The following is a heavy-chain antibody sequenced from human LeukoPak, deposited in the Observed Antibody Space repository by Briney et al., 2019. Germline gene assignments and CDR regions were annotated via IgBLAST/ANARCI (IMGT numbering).Heavy chain of an antibody. CDR2: IITNFGTT. D-gene: IGHD3-3*01. CDR3: ARPRTYYDFWRGYPPFDY. V-gene: IGHV1-69*06. J-gene: IGHJ4*02. CDR1: GGTFSNYA. Sequence: ASVKVSCKASGGTFSNYAISWVRQAPGQGLEWMGGIITNFGTTNYAQKYQGRVTITADKSTSTVYMELGSLRSEDTAVYYCARPRTYYDFWRGYPPFDYWGQGTLVTVSS.